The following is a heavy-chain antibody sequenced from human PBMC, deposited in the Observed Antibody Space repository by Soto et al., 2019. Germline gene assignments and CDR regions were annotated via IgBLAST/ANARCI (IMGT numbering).Heavy chain of an antibody. J-gene: IGHJ5*02. CDR1: GGSFSGYY. Sequence: QVQLQQWGAGLLKPSETLSLTCAVYGGSFSGYYWSWIRQPPGKGLEWIGEINHSGSTNYNPSLKSRVTISVDTSKNQFSLKLSSVTAVDTAVYYCARGKVRGVIGNNYNWFDPWGQGTLVTVSS. CDR2: INHSGST. CDR3: ARGKVRGVIGNNYNWFDP. V-gene: IGHV4-34*01. D-gene: IGHD3-10*01.